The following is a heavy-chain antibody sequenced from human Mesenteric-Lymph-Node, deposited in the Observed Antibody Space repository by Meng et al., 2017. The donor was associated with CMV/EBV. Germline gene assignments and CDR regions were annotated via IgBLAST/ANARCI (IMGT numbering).Heavy chain of an antibody. Sequence: GGSLRLSCAASGFTFNSYEMNWVRQAPGKGLEWVSSISSSGSWIYYADSVRGRFSISRDNAKNSLYLQMNSLRAEDTAVYYCVSEPYDTLTGLPGWYFDTWGQGALVTVSS. D-gene: IGHD3-9*01. CDR2: ISSSGSWI. CDR1: GFTFNSYE. V-gene: IGHV3-21*06. J-gene: IGHJ4*02. CDR3: VSEPYDTLTGLPGWYFDT.